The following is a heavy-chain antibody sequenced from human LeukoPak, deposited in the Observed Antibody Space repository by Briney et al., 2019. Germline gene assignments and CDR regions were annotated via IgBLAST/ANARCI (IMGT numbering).Heavy chain of an antibody. D-gene: IGHD3-22*01. CDR3: ARISNYYYEGTGYFMDKHDAFDI. Sequence: GGSLRLSCAASGFTFSSYGMHWVRQAPGKGLEWVTFIRYDGSNKYYADSVKGRFTISRDNSKNTLNLQMNSLGAEDTAVYYCARISNYYYEGTGYFMDKHDAFDIWGQGTMVTVSS. V-gene: IGHV3-30*02. J-gene: IGHJ3*02. CDR2: IRYDGSNK. CDR1: GFTFSSYG.